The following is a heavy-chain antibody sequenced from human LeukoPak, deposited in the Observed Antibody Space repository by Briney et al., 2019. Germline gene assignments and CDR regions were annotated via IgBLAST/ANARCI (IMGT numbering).Heavy chain of an antibody. Sequence: NPSETLSLTCAVYGGSFSGYYWSWIRQPPGKGLEWIGEINHSGSTNYHPSLKSRVTISVDTSKNQFSLKLSSVTAADTAVYYCASGYDFWSGLDYWGQGTLVTVSS. CDR1: GGSFSGYY. J-gene: IGHJ4*02. V-gene: IGHV4-34*01. D-gene: IGHD3-3*01. CDR2: INHSGST. CDR3: ASGYDFWSGLDY.